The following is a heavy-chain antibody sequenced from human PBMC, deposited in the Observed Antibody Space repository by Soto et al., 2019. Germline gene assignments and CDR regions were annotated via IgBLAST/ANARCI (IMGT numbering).Heavy chain of an antibody. D-gene: IGHD6-6*01. Sequence: EVQLVESGGGLVKPGGSLRLSCAASGFTFSSYSMNWVRQAPGKGLEWVSSISSSSSYIYYADSVKGRFTISRDNAKNSLYLQMNSLRAEDTAVYYCARDQQQLVGYYGMDVWGQGTTVTVSS. V-gene: IGHV3-21*01. CDR1: GFTFSSYS. J-gene: IGHJ6*02. CDR3: ARDQQQLVGYYGMDV. CDR2: ISSSSSYI.